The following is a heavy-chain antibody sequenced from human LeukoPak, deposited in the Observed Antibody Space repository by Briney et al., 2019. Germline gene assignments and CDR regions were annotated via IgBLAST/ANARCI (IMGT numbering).Heavy chain of an antibody. CDR1: GFTFNNYA. CDR2: TGSGSTTT. CDR3: ARLYSSSSGKAFDI. V-gene: IGHV3-48*04. Sequence: PGGSLRLSCAASGFTFNNYAMSWVRQAPGKGLEWVSYTGSGSTTTYYADSVKGRFTISRDNAKNSLYLQMNSLRAEDTAVYYCARLYSSSSGKAFDIWGQGTMVTVSS. D-gene: IGHD6-6*01. J-gene: IGHJ3*02.